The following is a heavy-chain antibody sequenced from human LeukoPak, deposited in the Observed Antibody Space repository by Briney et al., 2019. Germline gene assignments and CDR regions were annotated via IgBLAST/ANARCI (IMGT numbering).Heavy chain of an antibody. CDR3: ARGITVSGHFDY. D-gene: IGHD6-19*01. Sequence: SETLSLTCTVSGGSISSSSHYWGWIRQPPGKGLEWIGSFYYGGSTYYSPSLKSRVTISVDTSKTQFSLKLTSVTAADTAVYYCARGITVSGHFDYWGQGTPVTVSS. CDR2: FYYGGST. J-gene: IGHJ4*02. CDR1: GGSISSSSHY. V-gene: IGHV4-39*01.